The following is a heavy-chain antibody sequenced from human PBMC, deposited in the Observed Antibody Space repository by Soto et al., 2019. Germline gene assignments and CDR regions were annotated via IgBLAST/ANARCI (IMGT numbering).Heavy chain of an antibody. V-gene: IGHV1-18*04. Sequence: ASVKVSCKASGYTFTSYGISWVRQAPGQGLEWMGWISAYNGNTNYAQKLQGRVTMTTDTSTSTAYMELRSLRSDDTAVYYSAMWAEDYYDSSGYYPFGYWGRGTLGTVAS. D-gene: IGHD3-22*01. CDR1: GYTFTSYG. CDR3: AMWAEDYYDSSGYYPFGY. J-gene: IGHJ4*02. CDR2: ISAYNGNT.